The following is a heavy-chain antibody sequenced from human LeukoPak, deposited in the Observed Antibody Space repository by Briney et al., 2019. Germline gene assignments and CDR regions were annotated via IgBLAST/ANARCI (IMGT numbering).Heavy chain of an antibody. Sequence: SETLSLTCAVYGGSFSGYYWSWIRQPPGKGLEWIGSIYYSGSTYYNPSLNSRVTISIDTSKNLFSLRLNSMTAADTAVYYCAKSGGYGLIDKWGQGTLVTVSS. D-gene: IGHD1-26*01. V-gene: IGHV4-34*01. CDR1: GGSFSGYY. CDR3: AKSGGYGLIDK. CDR2: IYYSGST. J-gene: IGHJ4*02.